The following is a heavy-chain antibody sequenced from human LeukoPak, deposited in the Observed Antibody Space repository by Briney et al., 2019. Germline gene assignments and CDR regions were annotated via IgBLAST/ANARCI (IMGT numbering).Heavy chain of an antibody. V-gene: IGHV3-30*04. J-gene: IGHJ4*02. D-gene: IGHD3-16*01. CDR3: ARGQRTYYFDY. CDR1: GFTFSSYA. Sequence: RTGGSLRLSCAASGFTFSSYAMHWVRQAPGKGLEWVAVISYDGSNKYYADSVKGRFTISRDNAKNSLYLQMNSLRAEDTAVYYCARGQRTYYFDYWGQGTLVTVSS. CDR2: ISYDGSNK.